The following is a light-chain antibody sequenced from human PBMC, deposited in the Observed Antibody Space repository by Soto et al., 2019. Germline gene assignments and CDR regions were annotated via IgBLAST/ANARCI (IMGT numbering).Light chain of an antibody. J-gene: IGLJ1*01. CDR1: SSDVGGFNY. Sequence: LTQPASVSGSPGQSITISCTGTSSDVGGFNYVSWYQQHPGKAPKLMIYDITNRPSGVSYRFSGSKSGNTASLTISGLQAEDEADYYCNSYTSSSTYVFGTGTKVTVL. CDR2: DIT. V-gene: IGLV2-14*03. CDR3: NSYTSSSTYV.